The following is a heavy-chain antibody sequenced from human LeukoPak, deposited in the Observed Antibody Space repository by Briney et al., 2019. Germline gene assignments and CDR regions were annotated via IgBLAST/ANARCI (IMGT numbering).Heavy chain of an antibody. D-gene: IGHD3-22*01. CDR3: ARDRDHYYDSSGCLGH. Sequence: GGSLTLSCAASGFTSSSYAMHWVRQAPGKGLEWVAVISYDGSNKYYADSVKGRFTISRDNSKNTLYLQMNSLRAEDTAVYYCARDRDHYYDSSGCLGHWGQGTLVTVSS. CDR1: GFTSSSYA. CDR2: ISYDGSNK. V-gene: IGHV3-30-3*01. J-gene: IGHJ1*01.